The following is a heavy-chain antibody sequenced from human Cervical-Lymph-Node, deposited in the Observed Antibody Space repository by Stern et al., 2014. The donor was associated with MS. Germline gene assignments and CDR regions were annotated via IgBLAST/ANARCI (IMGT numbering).Heavy chain of an antibody. D-gene: IGHD1-26*01. CDR2: IYTSGST. CDR1: GGSISSGSYY. CDR3: ARDRWELLNWFDP. Sequence: VQLVESGPGLVKPSQTLSLTCTVSGGSISSGSYYWSWIRQPAGKGLEWIGRIYTSGSTNYNPSLKSRVTISADPFKNPCSLKRISVTAADTAVYYCARDRWELLNWFDPWGQGTLVTVSS. V-gene: IGHV4-61*02. J-gene: IGHJ5*02.